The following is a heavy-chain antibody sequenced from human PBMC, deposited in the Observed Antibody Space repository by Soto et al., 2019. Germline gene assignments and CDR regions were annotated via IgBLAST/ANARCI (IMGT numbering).Heavy chain of an antibody. V-gene: IGHV3-53*01. J-gene: IGHJ3*02. CDR2: LYDVDGT. CDR3: ASWHLREHAYDI. CDR1: GLTVSGKKY. D-gene: IGHD4-17*01. Sequence: EVQRVESGGGLIQPGESLRLSCAAFGLTVSGKKYMAWVRQAPGKGLEWVSALYDVDGTYYADSVKGRFTTSRDSSKTIVYLQMNSLRPDDTAVYYCASWHLREHAYDIWGQGTTVTVSS.